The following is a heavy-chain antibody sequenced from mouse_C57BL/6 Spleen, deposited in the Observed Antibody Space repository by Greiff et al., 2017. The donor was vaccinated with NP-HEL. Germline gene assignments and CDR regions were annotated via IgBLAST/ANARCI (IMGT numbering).Heavy chain of an antibody. V-gene: IGHV14-4*01. CDR1: GFNIKDDY. D-gene: IGHD2-4*01. CDR2: IDPENGDT. Sequence: VHVKQSGAELVRPGASVKLSCTASGFNIKDDYMHWVKQRPEQGLEWIGWIDPENGDTEYASKFQGKATITADTSSNTAYLQLSSLTSEDTAVYYCTTNDYDSYWGQGTTLTVSS. J-gene: IGHJ2*01. CDR3: TTNDYDSY.